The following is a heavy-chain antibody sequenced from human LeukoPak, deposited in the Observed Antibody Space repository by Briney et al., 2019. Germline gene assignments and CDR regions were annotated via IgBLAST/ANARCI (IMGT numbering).Heavy chain of an antibody. V-gene: IGHV3-23*01. D-gene: IGHD3-22*01. CDR1: GFAFNSYA. CDR3: AKAPGMKIVEDY. J-gene: IGHJ4*02. Sequence: GGSLRLSCEGSGFAFNSYAMSWVRQAPGKGLEWVSAISGSGGSTYYTDSVKGRFTLSRDNSKNTLYLQMNSLRAEDTAVYYCAKAPGMKIVEDYWGQGTLVTVSS. CDR2: ISGSGGST.